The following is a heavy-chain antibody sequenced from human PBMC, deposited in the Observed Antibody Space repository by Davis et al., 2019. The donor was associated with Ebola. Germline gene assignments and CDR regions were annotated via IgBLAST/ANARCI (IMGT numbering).Heavy chain of an antibody. D-gene: IGHD6-19*01. CDR2: IYYSGTT. CDR1: GGSIISYY. CDR3: ARVSAVAGNDY. Sequence: SETLSLTCTVSGGSIISYYWSWFRQPPGKGLEWVGYIYYSGTTHYNPSLRGRVTISVDTSKNQFSLKLSSVTAADTAVYYCARVSAVAGNDYWGQGTLVTVSS. V-gene: IGHV4-59*01. J-gene: IGHJ4*02.